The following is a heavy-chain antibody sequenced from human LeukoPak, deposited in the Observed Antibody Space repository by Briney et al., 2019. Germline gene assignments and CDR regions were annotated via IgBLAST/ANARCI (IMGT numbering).Heavy chain of an antibody. CDR1: GGTFSSYA. CDR2: IIPILGIA. Sequence: SVKVSCKASGGTFSSYAISWVRQAPGQGLEWMGRIIPILGIANYAQKFQGRVTITAYKSTSTAYMELSSLRSEDTAVYYCARGPPNCSSTSCYRDYYYGMDVWGQGTTVTVSS. CDR3: ARGPPNCSSTSCYRDYYYGMDV. J-gene: IGHJ6*02. D-gene: IGHD2-2*02. V-gene: IGHV1-69*04.